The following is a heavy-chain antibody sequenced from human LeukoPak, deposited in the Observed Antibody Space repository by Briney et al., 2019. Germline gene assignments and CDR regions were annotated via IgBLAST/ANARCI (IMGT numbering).Heavy chain of an antibody. CDR3: VRLSGYDPQPDY. V-gene: IGHV3-53*05. Sequence: GGSLRLSCAASGFTVSSNYMSWVRQAPGKGLEWVSVIYSGGSTYYADSVKGRFTISRDNSKNTLYLQMSSLRAEDTAVYYCVRLSGYDPQPDYWGQGTLVTVSS. D-gene: IGHD5-12*01. J-gene: IGHJ4*02. CDR1: GFTVSSNY. CDR2: IYSGGST.